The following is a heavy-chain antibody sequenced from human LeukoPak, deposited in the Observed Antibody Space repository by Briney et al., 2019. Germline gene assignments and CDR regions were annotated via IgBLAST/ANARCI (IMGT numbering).Heavy chain of an antibody. J-gene: IGHJ5*02. V-gene: IGHV3-23*01. CDR2: ISVTGKES. Sequence: GGSLRLACAASGFSLSTHAMSWVRQTPGKRLEWVSTISVTGKESYYADSVKGRYSIARDNSKNTLYLQMNSLRVEDTALYYCADPPFDPWGRGTLVTVSS. CDR3: ADPPFDP. CDR1: GFSLSTHA.